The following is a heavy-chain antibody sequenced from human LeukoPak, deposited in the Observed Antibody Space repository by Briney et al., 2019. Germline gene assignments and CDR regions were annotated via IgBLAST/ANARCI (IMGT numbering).Heavy chain of an antibody. CDR1: GFIFSSYA. Sequence: GGSLRLSCAASGFIFSSYAMSWVRQAPGKGLEWVSAISGSGGSTYYADSVKGRFTISRDNSKNTLYLQMNSLRAEDTAVYYCATFDWLLSGFDYWGQGTLVTVSS. D-gene: IGHD3-9*01. J-gene: IGHJ4*02. CDR3: ATFDWLLSGFDY. CDR2: ISGSGGST. V-gene: IGHV3-23*01.